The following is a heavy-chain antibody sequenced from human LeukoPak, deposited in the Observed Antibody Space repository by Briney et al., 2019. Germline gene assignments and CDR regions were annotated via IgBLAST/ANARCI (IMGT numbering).Heavy chain of an antibody. Sequence: GRSLRPSCAASGFTFSSYGMHWVRQAPGKGLEWVAVIWYDGSNKYYADSVKGRFTISRDNSKNTLYLQMNSLRAEDTAVYYCARGHGDSSSFDYWGQGTLVTVSS. J-gene: IGHJ4*02. V-gene: IGHV3-33*01. D-gene: IGHD6-13*01. CDR2: IWYDGSNK. CDR3: ARGHGDSSSFDY. CDR1: GFTFSSYG.